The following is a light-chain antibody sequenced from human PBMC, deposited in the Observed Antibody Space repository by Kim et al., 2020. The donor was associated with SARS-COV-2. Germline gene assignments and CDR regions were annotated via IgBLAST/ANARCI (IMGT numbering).Light chain of an antibody. V-gene: IGKV1-39*01. J-gene: IGKJ2*01. CDR1: QSISSY. CDR2: AAS. Sequence: DIQMTQSPSSLSASVGDRVTITCRASQSISSYLNWYQQKPGKAPKLLIYAASSLQSGVPSRFSGSGSGTDFTLTISSLQPEDFATYYCQQSYSTLYAFGQGNKLEI. CDR3: QQSYSTLYA.